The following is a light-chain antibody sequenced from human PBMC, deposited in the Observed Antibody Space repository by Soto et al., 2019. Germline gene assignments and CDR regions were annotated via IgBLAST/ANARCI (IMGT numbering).Light chain of an antibody. V-gene: IGKV3-11*01. CDR2: DAS. CDR1: QSIGNF. CDR3: QQRSSWPPIT. Sequence: EIVLTQYPAILCLSPGESATLSCRASQSIGNFLAWYQQTPGQPPRLLIFDASNRAAGVPARFSGSASGTDFTLTIRSLEPEDLAVYFGQQRSSWPPITFGQGTRLEIK. J-gene: IGKJ5*01.